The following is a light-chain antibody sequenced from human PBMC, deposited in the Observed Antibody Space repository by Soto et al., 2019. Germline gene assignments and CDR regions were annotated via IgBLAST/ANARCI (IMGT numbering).Light chain of an antibody. J-gene: IGLJ2*01. V-gene: IGLV1-44*01. CDR1: GSSIGTNT. CDR3: AAWDGSLNNVL. CDR2: GDN. Sequence: QSVLTQPPSASGTPGQRVTISCSGSGSSIGTNTVNWYRQLPGTAPKVLIYGDNQRPSGVPDRFSGSKSGTSASLAISGLQSEDEADYYCAAWDGSLNNVLFGGGTKLTVL.